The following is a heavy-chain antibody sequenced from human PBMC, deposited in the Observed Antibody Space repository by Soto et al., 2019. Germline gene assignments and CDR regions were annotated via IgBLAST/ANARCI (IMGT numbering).Heavy chain of an antibody. Sequence: GGSLRLSCAASGFTFSSYGMHWVRQAPGKGLEWVAVISYAGSNKYYADSVKGRFTISRDNSKNTLYLQMNSLVAEDTAVYYCAKAKLLGSSWYYFDYWGQGTLVTVSS. V-gene: IGHV3-30*18. D-gene: IGHD6-13*01. CDR3: AKAKLLGSSWYYFDY. CDR1: GFTFSSYG. J-gene: IGHJ4*02. CDR2: ISYAGSNK.